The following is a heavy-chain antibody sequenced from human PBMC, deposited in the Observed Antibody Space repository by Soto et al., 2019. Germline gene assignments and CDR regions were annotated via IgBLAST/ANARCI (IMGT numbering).Heavy chain of an antibody. J-gene: IGHJ4*02. V-gene: IGHV4-39*02. CDR3: ARDYCSSTSCYTDY. CDR2: IYYSGST. Sequence: QLQLQESGPGLVKPSETLSLTCTVSGGSISSSSYYWGWIRQPPGKGLEWIGSIYYSGSTYYNPSLKSRVTISVDTSKNQFSLKLSSVTAADTAVYYCARDYCSSTSCYTDYWGQGTLVTVSS. D-gene: IGHD2-2*02. CDR1: GGSISSSSYY.